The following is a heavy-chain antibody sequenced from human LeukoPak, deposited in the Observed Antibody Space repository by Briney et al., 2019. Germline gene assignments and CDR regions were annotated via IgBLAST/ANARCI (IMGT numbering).Heavy chain of an antibody. D-gene: IGHD3-22*01. Sequence: GESLKISCKGSGYSFTSYWIGWVRQMPGKGLEWMGIIYPGDSDTRYSPSFQGQVTISVDKSISTAYLQWSSLKASDTAMYYCATNQRDSSGYYYAAFDIWGQGTMVTVSS. CDR1: GYSFTSYW. J-gene: IGHJ3*02. CDR3: ATNQRDSSGYYYAAFDI. CDR2: IYPGDSDT. V-gene: IGHV5-51*01.